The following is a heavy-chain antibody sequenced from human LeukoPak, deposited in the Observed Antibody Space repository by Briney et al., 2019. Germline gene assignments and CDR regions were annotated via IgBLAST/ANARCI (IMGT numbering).Heavy chain of an antibody. D-gene: IGHD2-21*02. Sequence: ASVKVSCKASGYTFTSYYMHWVRQAPGQGLEWMGIINPSGGSTIYAQKFQGRVTMTRDMSTMTVYMELSSLRSEDTAMYYCARGCHGACYLLNQYWGQGALVTVSS. CDR1: GYTFTSYY. V-gene: IGHV1-46*01. CDR2: INPSGGST. J-gene: IGHJ4*02. CDR3: ARGCHGACYLLNQY.